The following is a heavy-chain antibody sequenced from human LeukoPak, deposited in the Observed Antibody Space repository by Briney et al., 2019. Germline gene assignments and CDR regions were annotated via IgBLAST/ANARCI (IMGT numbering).Heavy chain of an antibody. CDR2: ISYDGSNK. V-gene: IGHV3-30*18. CDR1: GFTFSSYG. D-gene: IGHD2-8*01. CDR3: AKDLELGGHCTNGVCRIMDV. Sequence: GGSLRLSCAASGFTFSSYGMHWVRQAPGKGLEWVAVISYDGSNKYYADSVKGRFTISRDNSKNTLYLQMNSLRAEDTAVYYCAKDLELGGHCTNGVCRIMDVWGQGTTVTVSS. J-gene: IGHJ6*02.